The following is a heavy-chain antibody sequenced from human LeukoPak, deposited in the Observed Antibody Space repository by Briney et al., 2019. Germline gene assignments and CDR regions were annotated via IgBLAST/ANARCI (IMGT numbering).Heavy chain of an antibody. J-gene: IGHJ4*02. CDR2: ISFDGTII. V-gene: IGHV3-30-3*01. Sequence: GRSLRLSCAASGFAFNSFAMHWVRQAPGKGLEWVAVISFDGTIIYYADSVKGRFTISRDNSNNTLYLQMNSLRAEDTAVYYCASFGISWRSSYWGQGTLVTVSS. CDR1: GFAFNSFA. D-gene: IGHD2-21*01. CDR3: ASFGISWRSSY.